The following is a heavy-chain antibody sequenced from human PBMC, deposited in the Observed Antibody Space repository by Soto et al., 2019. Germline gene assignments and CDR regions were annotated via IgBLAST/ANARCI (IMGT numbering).Heavy chain of an antibody. V-gene: IGHV3-33*01. D-gene: IGHD6-6*01. Sequence: GGSLRLSCAASGFTFSSYGMHWVRQAPGKGLEWVAVIWYDGSNKYYADSVKGRFTISRDNSKNTLYLQMNSLRAEDTAVYYCASGELGDTFDIWGQGTMVTVSS. J-gene: IGHJ3*02. CDR2: IWYDGSNK. CDR1: GFTFSSYG. CDR3: ASGELGDTFDI.